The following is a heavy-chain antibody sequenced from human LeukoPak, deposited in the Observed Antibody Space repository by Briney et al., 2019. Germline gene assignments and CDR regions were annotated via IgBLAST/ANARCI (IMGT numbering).Heavy chain of an antibody. CDR1: GFTFTSYY. CDR3: TRELWPADY. Sequence: QPGGSLRLSCEASGFTFTSYYMGWVRQAPGKGLEWVADIDQDGSAKYYVDSVKGRFTISRDNVKNSVYLQMNNLRVEDTAVYYCTRELWPADYWGQGILVTVSS. CDR2: IDQDGSAK. D-gene: IGHD3-16*01. V-gene: IGHV3-7*01. J-gene: IGHJ4*02.